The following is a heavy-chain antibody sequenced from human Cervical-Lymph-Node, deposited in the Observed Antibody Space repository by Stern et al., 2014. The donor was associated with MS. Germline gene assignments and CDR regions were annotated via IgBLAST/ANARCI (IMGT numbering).Heavy chain of an antibody. Sequence: QVQLVQSGAEVKKPGASVKVSCKASGYTFTSYGISWVRQAPGQGLEWMGWISAYNGNTNYAQKLQGRVTMTTDTSTSTAYMELRSLRSDDTAVYYCARDQRYYDSSGYYYWYFDLWGRGTLVTVSS. J-gene: IGHJ2*01. CDR2: ISAYNGNT. V-gene: IGHV1-18*04. CDR1: GYTFTSYG. D-gene: IGHD3-22*01. CDR3: ARDQRYYDSSGYYYWYFDL.